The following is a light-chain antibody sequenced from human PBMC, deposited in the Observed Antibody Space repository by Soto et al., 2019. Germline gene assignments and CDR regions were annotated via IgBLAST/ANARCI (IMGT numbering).Light chain of an antibody. CDR3: AAWDDSLNGWV. CDR1: ISNIGSNT. Sequence: QCLLTQPPSTSGTPGQRFTISCSGSISNIGSNTVSWFQLLPGTAPKLLISTNNQRPSGVPDRFSGSKSGTSASLAISGLQSEDEADYYCAAWDDSLNGWVFGGGTQLTVL. J-gene: IGLJ3*02. V-gene: IGLV1-44*01. CDR2: TNN.